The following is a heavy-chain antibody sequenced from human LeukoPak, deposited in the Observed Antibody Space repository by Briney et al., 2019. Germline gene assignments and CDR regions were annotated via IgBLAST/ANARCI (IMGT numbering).Heavy chain of an antibody. D-gene: IGHD6-6*01. CDR3: ARGGRGEYSRHFYLDY. J-gene: IGHJ4*02. Sequence: WASVKVSCKASGGTFSSYAISWVRQTPGQGLEWMGGIIPIFGTANYAQKFQGRVTITADESTSTAYMELSSLRSEDTAVYYCARGGRGEYSRHFYLDYWGQGTLVTVSS. V-gene: IGHV1-69*13. CDR2: IIPIFGTA. CDR1: GGTFSSYA.